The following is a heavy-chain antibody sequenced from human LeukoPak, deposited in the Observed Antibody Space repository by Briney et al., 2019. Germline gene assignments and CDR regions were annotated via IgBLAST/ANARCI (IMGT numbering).Heavy chain of an antibody. CDR1: GYTFTGYY. D-gene: IGHD3-3*01. V-gene: IGHV1-2*02. Sequence: GASVKVSCKASGYTFTGYYMHWVRQAPGQGLEWMGWINPNSGGTNYAQKFQGRVTMTRDTSISTACMELSRLRSDDTAVYYCARSDYDFWPLDYWGQGTLVTVSS. CDR2: INPNSGGT. CDR3: ARSDYDFWPLDY. J-gene: IGHJ4*02.